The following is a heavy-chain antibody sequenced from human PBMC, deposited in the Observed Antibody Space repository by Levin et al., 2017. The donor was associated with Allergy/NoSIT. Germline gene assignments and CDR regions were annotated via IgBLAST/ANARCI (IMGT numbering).Heavy chain of an antibody. V-gene: IGHV1-69*01. J-gene: IGHJ6*02. CDR2: IIPIFGTA. D-gene: IGHD5-18*01. CDR1: GGTFSSYA. CDR3: ARVNMDTSYYGMDV. Sequence: KISCKASGGTFSSYAISWVRQAPGQGLEWMGGIIPIFGTANYAQKFQGRVTITADESTSTAYMELSRLRSEDTAVYYCARVNMDTSYYGMDVWGQGTTVTVSS.